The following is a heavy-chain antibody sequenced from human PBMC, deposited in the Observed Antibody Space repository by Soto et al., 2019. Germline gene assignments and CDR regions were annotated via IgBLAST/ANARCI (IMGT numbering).Heavy chain of an antibody. D-gene: IGHD6-19*01. CDR2: ISGSGGST. Sequence: GGSLRLSCAASGFTFSSYAMSWVRQAPGKGLEWVSAISGSGGSTYYADSVKGRFTISRDNSKNTLYLQMNSLRAEDTAVYYCAKDGIEVSDYYYYLLAFPAKRTSDTVSS. V-gene: IGHV3-23*01. CDR1: GFTFSSYA. J-gene: IGHJ6*03. CDR3: AKDGIEVSDYYYYLLAF.